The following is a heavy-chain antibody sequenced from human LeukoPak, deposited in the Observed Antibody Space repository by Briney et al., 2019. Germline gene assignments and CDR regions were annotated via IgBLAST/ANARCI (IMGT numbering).Heavy chain of an antibody. V-gene: IGHV5-51*01. CDR1: GYSFTSYW. CDR3: ARHGVTYDFWSGPFNWFDP. J-gene: IGHJ5*02. Sequence: GESLKISCKGSGYSFTSYWIGWVCQMPGKGLEWMGIIYPGDSDTRYSPSFQGQVTISADKSISAAYLQWSSLKASDTAMYYYARHGVTYDFWSGPFNWFDPWGQGTLVTVSS. D-gene: IGHD3-3*01. CDR2: IYPGDSDT.